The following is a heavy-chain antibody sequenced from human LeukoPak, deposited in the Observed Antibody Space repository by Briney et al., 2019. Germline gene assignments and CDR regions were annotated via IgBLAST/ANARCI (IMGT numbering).Heavy chain of an antibody. CDR3: ARAGTSYTTATMSFDY. V-gene: IGHV3-23*05. Sequence: GGSLRLSCEASGFTFSAYAMTWVRQAPGKGLEWVSSIGSDNKPHYSESVKGRFAISRDNSKSMLFLQLNSLRAEDTALYYCARAGTSYTTATMSFDYWGQGTLVTVSS. J-gene: IGHJ4*02. D-gene: IGHD5-12*01. CDR1: GFTFSAYA. CDR2: IGSDNKP.